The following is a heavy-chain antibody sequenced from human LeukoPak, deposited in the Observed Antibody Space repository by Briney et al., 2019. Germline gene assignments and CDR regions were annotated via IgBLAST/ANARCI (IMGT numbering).Heavy chain of an antibody. J-gene: IGHJ4*02. Sequence: GGSLRLSCAASVFTFSTYGMSWVRQAPGKGLEWVSAISGSGGSTYYADSVRGRFTISRDNSKNTLYLQMNSLRAEDTALYYCAKTGGIAAAHWGQGTLVTVSS. CDR2: ISGSGGST. V-gene: IGHV3-23*01. CDR1: VFTFSTYG. CDR3: AKTGGIAAAH. D-gene: IGHD6-13*01.